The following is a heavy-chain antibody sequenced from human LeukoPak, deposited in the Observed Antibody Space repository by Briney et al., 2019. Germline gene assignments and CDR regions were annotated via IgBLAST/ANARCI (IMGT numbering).Heavy chain of an antibody. V-gene: IGHV1-18*01. CDR2: ISAYNGNT. D-gene: IGHD5-12*01. CDR1: GYTFTSYG. J-gene: IGHJ5*02. CDR3: ARGAGGGYDYQDWFDP. Sequence: ASVKVSCKASGYTFTSYGISWVRQAPGQGLEWMGWISAYNGNTNYAQKLQGRVTMTTDTSTSTAYMELRSLRSDDTAVYYCARGAGGGYDYQDWFDPWGQGTLVTVSS.